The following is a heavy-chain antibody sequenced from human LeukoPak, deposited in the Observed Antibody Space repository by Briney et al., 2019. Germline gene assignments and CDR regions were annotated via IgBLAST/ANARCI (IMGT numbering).Heavy chain of an antibody. CDR2: INQDGSEK. V-gene: IGHV3-7*01. Sequence: GGSLRLSCAASGFILSSYWMSWVRQAPGKGLEWVANINQDGSEKYYVDSVKGRFTISRDNAKNSLYLQMNSLRAEDTAVYYCARDHAFSYYYYYMDVWGKGTTVTVSS. CDR3: ARDHAFSYYYYYMDV. J-gene: IGHJ6*03. D-gene: IGHD3-3*01. CDR1: GFILSSYW.